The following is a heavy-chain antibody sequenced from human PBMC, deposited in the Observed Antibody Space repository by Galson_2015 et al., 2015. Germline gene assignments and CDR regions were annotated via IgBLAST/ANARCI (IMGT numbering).Heavy chain of an antibody. V-gene: IGHV3-30-3*01. CDR2: ISYDGSNK. D-gene: IGHD2-2*01. CDR3: ARQLRAGYCSSTSCYADAFDI. J-gene: IGHJ3*02. Sequence: SLRLSCAASGFTFSSYAMHWVRQAPGKGLEWVAVISYDGSNKYYADSVKGRFTISRDNSKNTLYLQMNSLRAEDTAVYYCARQLRAGYCSSTSCYADAFDIWGQGTMVTVSS. CDR1: GFTFSSYA.